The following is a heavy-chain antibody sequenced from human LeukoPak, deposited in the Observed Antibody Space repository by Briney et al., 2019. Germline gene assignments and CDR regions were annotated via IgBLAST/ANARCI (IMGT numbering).Heavy chain of an antibody. Sequence: GGSLRLSCAASGFTFSNAWLRWVRQAPGKGLEWVGRIKSKADGGTTDYAAPVKGRFTISRNDSKNTLYLQMNSLKTEDTAVYYCARDHCSSTSCADAFDIWGQGTMVTVSS. J-gene: IGHJ3*02. V-gene: IGHV3-15*01. CDR3: ARDHCSSTSCADAFDI. CDR1: GFTFSNAW. CDR2: IKSKADGGTT. D-gene: IGHD2-2*01.